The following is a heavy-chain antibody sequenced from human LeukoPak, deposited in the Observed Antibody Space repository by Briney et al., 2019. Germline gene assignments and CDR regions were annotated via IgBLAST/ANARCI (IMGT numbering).Heavy chain of an antibody. Sequence: ASVKVSCKASGCTFSSYAISWVRQAPGQGLEWMGGIIPIFSTANYAQRFQGRVTITTDESTSTAYVELSSLRSEDTAVYYCARGIGYSSSCEPSTPEYYYMDVWGKGTTVTVSS. CDR3: ARGIGYSSSCEPSTPEYYYMDV. D-gene: IGHD6-13*01. CDR2: IIPIFSTA. CDR1: GCTFSSYA. J-gene: IGHJ6*03. V-gene: IGHV1-69*05.